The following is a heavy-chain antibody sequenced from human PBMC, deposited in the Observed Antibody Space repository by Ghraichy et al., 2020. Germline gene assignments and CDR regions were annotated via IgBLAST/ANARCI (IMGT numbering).Heavy chain of an antibody. J-gene: IGHJ4*02. CDR2: INTDGSGT. V-gene: IGHV3-74*01. Sequence: GGSLRLSCAASGFTFSRYDMHWVRQAPGKGLVWVSRINTDGSGTNYADSVKGRFAISRDNAKNTLYLQMNSLGADDTAVYYCASGGDSSYWGQGTLVIVSS. D-gene: IGHD3-22*01. CDR3: ASGGDSSY. CDR1: GFTFSRYD.